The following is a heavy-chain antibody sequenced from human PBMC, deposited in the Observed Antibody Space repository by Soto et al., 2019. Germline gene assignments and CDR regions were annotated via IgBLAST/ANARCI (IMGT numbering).Heavy chain of an antibody. V-gene: IGHV3-30*18. CDR2: ISHDGNKK. CDR3: AKGLEVGVLHYGMHV. D-gene: IGHD3-16*01. J-gene: IGHJ6*02. Sequence: QVQVVESGGGVVQPGRSLRLSCVASGFAFSSYGMHWVRQAPGKGLEWVAVISHDGNKKYYADSVKGRFTVSRDNSKNTVFLQMSSLRAEDTAVFYCAKGLEVGVLHYGMHVWGQGTTGTVSS. CDR1: GFAFSSYG.